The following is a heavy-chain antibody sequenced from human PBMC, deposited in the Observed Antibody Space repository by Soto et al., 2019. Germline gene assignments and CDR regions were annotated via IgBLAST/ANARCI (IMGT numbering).Heavy chain of an antibody. CDR3: ARILVVAPVANF. CDR1: GFYSNYNGYY. V-gene: IGHV4-39*02. CDR2: IFYTGTT. D-gene: IGHD2-2*01. J-gene: IGHJ4*02. Sequence: FVIQSLTCPFYGFYSNYNGYYLGWISQPPGKGLEWVGGIFYTGTTYYSPSLKDRVTISVDTSKNSFSLNLTSVTAADTSVYFCARILVVAPVANFWVQRTLVTVSS.